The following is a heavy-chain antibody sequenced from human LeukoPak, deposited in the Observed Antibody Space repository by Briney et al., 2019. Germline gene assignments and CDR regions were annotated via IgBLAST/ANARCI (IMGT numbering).Heavy chain of an antibody. CDR3: ARVPLQILWFGELLSPPDY. Sequence: ASVKVSCKASGYTFTSYGISWVRQAPGQGLEWMGWVSAYNGNTNYAQKLQGRVTMTTDTSTSTAYMELRSLRSDDTAVYYCARVPLQILWFGELLSPPDYWGQGTLATVSS. J-gene: IGHJ4*02. D-gene: IGHD3-10*01. V-gene: IGHV1-18*01. CDR2: VSAYNGNT. CDR1: GYTFTSYG.